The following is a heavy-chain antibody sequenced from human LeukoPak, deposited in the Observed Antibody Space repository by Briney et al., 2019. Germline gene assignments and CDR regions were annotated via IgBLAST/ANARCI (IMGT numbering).Heavy chain of an antibody. J-gene: IGHJ4*02. D-gene: IGHD1-26*01. CDR3: VKDRSIGTYYTFDS. CDR1: GFTFNNYA. V-gene: IGHV3-23*01. Sequence: HPGGSLRLSCVASGFTFNNYAMSWVRQAPGKGLEWVSGVSGSGAIAYYTDSVRGRFTISRDNSKNMLYLQMSRLTAKDTAVYYCVKDRSIGTYYTFDSWGQGTLVTVSS. CDR2: VSGSGAIA.